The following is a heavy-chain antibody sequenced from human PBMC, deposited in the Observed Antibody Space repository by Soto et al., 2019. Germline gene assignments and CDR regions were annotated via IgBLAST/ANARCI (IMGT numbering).Heavy chain of an antibody. J-gene: IGHJ4*02. CDR2: INHSGST. CDR1: GGSFSGFY. V-gene: IGHV4-34*01. Sequence: SETLSLTCAVEGGSFSGFYWSWIRQPPGKGLEWIGEINHSGSTNYNPSLKSRVTISVDTSKNQFSLKLSSVTAADTAVYYCARGLGGIAVAGVDYWGQGTLVTVSS. D-gene: IGHD6-19*01. CDR3: ARGLGGIAVAGVDY.